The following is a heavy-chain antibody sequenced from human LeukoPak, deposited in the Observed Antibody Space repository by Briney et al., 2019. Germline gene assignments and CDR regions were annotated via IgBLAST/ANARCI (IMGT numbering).Heavy chain of an antibody. CDR1: GAYLSDYY. CDR3: AREPAVTIFGVVIIGNWFDP. V-gene: IGHV4-59*12. Sequence: SETLSLTCAVYGAYLSDYYWSWIRQSPGKGLQWIGEVAHKGPTVYSPTLNRKYNPSLKSRVTMSVDPSKNQFSLKLSSVTAADTAVYYCAREPAVTIFGVVIIGNWFDPWGQGTLVTVSS. J-gene: IGHJ5*02. D-gene: IGHD3-3*01. CDR2: VAHKGPT.